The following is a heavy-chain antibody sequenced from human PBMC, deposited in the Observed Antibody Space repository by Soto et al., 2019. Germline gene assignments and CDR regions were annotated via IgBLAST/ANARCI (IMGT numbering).Heavy chain of an antibody. CDR1: GYTFTSYG. D-gene: IGHD2-2*01. Sequence: QVQLVQSGAEVKKPGASVKVSCKASGYTFTSYGSSWVRQAPGQGLEWMGWISAYNGNTNYAQKLQGRVTMTTDTYTSTAYMELRSMSSDDTAVYYCERDLLGDLLVVPAAPFDYWGQGTLVTVSS. CDR3: ERDLLGDLLVVPAAPFDY. J-gene: IGHJ4*02. CDR2: ISAYNGNT. V-gene: IGHV1-18*01.